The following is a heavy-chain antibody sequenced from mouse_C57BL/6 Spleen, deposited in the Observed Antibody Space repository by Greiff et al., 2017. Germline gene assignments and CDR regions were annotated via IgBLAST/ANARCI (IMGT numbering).Heavy chain of an antibody. V-gene: IGHV3-6*01. D-gene: IGHD1-1*02. CDR3: ASYYGNYFDY. J-gene: IGHJ2*01. CDR1: GYSITSGYY. CDR2: ISYDGSN. Sequence: VQLQQSGPGLVKPSQSLSLTCSVTGYSITSGYYWNWIRQFPGNKLEWMGYISYDGSNNYNPSLKNRTSITRDTSKNQFFLKLNSVTTEDTATYYCASYYGNYFDYWGQGTTLTVSS.